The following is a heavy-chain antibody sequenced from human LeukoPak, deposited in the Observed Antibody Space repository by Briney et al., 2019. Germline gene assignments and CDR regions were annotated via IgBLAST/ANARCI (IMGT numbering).Heavy chain of an antibody. J-gene: IGHJ3*02. CDR1: GFTFSSYW. CDR2: INSDGSST. CDR3: AKGDWYSGSYYTRVNAFDI. V-gene: IGHV3-74*01. D-gene: IGHD1-26*01. Sequence: GGSLRLSCAASGFTFSSYWMHWVRQAPGKGLVWVSRINSDGSSTSYADSVKGRFTISRDNAKNTLYLQMNSLRTENTALYYCAKGDWYSGSYYTRVNAFDIWGQGTMVTVSS.